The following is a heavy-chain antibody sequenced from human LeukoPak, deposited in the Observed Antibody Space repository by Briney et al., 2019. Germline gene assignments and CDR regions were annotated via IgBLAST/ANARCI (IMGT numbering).Heavy chain of an antibody. CDR3: ARLGHSSGQFDY. Sequence: RASETLSLTCTVSGGSISSYYWSWIRQPPGKGLEWIGYIYYSGSTNYNPSLKSRVTISVDTSKNQFSLKLSSVTAADTAVYYCARLGHSSGQFDYWGQGTLVTVSS. J-gene: IGHJ4*02. CDR1: GGSISSYY. CDR2: IYYSGST. V-gene: IGHV4-59*08. D-gene: IGHD6-19*01.